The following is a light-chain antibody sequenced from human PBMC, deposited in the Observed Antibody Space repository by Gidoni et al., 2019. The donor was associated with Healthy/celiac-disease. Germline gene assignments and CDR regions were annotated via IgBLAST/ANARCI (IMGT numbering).Light chain of an antibody. Sequence: IVLTQSPATLSLSPGERATLSCRASQGVSSYLAWYQQKPGQAPRLLIYDASNRATGIPARFSGSGPGTDFTLTISSLEPEDFAVYYCQQRSNWPLGQGTKLEIK. CDR1: QGVSSY. CDR2: DAS. J-gene: IGKJ2*01. V-gene: IGKV3D-11*01. CDR3: QQRSNWP.